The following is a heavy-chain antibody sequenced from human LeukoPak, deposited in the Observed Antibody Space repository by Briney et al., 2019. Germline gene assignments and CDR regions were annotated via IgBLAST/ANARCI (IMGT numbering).Heavy chain of an antibody. V-gene: IGHV4-34*01. D-gene: IGHD5-18*01. CDR2: INHSGST. J-gene: IGHJ4*02. CDR1: GGSFSGYY. Sequence: PSETLSLTCAVYGGSFSGYYWSWIRQPPGKGLEWIGEINHSGSTNYNPSLKSRVTISVDTSKNQFSLKLSSVTAADTAVYYCARLSDTAIIGWGQGTLVTVSS. CDR3: ARLSDTAIIG.